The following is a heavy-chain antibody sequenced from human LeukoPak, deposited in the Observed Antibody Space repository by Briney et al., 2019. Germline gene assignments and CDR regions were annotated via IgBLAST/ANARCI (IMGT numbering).Heavy chain of an antibody. Sequence: GESLKISCKGSGYSFTSYGISWVRQAPGQGLEWMGWISAYNGNTNYAQKLQGRVTMTTDTSTSTAYMELRSLRSDDTAVYYCARVKQWLSLNWGQGTLVTVTS. CDR1: GYSFTSYG. V-gene: IGHV1-18*01. D-gene: IGHD6-19*01. J-gene: IGHJ4*02. CDR3: ARVKQWLSLN. CDR2: ISAYNGNT.